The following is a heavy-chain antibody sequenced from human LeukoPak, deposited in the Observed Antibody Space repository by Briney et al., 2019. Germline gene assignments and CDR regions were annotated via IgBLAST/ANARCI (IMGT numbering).Heavy chain of an antibody. J-gene: IGHJ3*02. V-gene: IGHV3-48*04. Sequence: GGSLRLSCAASGFTFSSYSMNWVRQAPGKGLEWVSYISSSSSTIYYADSVKGRFTISRDNAKNSLYLQMNSLRADDTAVYHCARQETSSYNGAFDIWGQGTMVTVSS. D-gene: IGHD1-26*01. CDR3: ARQETSSYNGAFDI. CDR1: GFTFSSYS. CDR2: ISSSSSTI.